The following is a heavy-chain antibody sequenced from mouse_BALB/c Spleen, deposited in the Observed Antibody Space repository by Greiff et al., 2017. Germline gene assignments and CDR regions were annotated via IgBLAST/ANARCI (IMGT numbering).Heavy chain of an antibody. CDR2: IWSDGST. D-gene: IGHD2-12*01. V-gene: IGHV2-6-2*01. Sequence: VQLQQSGPDLVAPSQSLSITCTVSGFSLTSYGVHWVRQPPGKGLEWLVVIWSDGSTTYNSALKSRLSISKDNSKSQVFLKMNSLQTDDTAMYYCARHGANYSPFAYWGQGTLVTVSA. CDR3: ARHGANYSPFAY. CDR1: GFSLTSYG. J-gene: IGHJ3*01.